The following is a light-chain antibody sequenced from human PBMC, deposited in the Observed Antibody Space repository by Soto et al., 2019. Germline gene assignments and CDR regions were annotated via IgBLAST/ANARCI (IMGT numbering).Light chain of an antibody. Sequence: QSVLTQPPSVSGAPGQTITISCSGTSSNIGAGYAVHWYQHLPGTAPKLLIFDNTDRPSGVPDRFSGSRSGASASLAIAGLQADDEADYYCSSYRTGGPFVFGTGTKVTVL. J-gene: IGLJ1*01. CDR2: DNT. CDR3: SSYRTGGPFV. V-gene: IGLV1-40*01. CDR1: SSNIGAGYA.